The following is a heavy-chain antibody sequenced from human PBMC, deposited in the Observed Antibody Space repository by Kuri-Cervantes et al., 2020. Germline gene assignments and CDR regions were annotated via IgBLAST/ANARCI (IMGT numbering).Heavy chain of an antibody. Sequence: GESLKISCAASGFTFSSYSMNWVRQAPGKGLEWVSSISSSSSYIYYADSVKGRFTISRDNAKNSLYLQMNSLRAEDTAVYYCARSGSGSYYRYWGQGTLVTVSS. CDR2: ISSSSSYI. J-gene: IGHJ4*02. V-gene: IGHV3-21*01. CDR1: GFTFSSYS. CDR3: ARSGSGSYYRY. D-gene: IGHD3-10*01.